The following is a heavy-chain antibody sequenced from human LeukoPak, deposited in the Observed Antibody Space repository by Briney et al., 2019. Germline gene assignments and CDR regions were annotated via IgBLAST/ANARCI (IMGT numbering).Heavy chain of an antibody. Sequence: GGSLRLSCAASGFTFSSYAMSWVRQAPGKGLEWVSAISGSGGSTYYADSVKGRFTISRDNSKNTLYLQMNSLRAEDTAVYYCAKRVAYCSSTSCHYYYMDVWGKGTTVTVSS. J-gene: IGHJ6*03. D-gene: IGHD2-2*01. CDR2: ISGSGGST. CDR1: GFTFSSYA. V-gene: IGHV3-23*01. CDR3: AKRVAYCSSTSCHYYYMDV.